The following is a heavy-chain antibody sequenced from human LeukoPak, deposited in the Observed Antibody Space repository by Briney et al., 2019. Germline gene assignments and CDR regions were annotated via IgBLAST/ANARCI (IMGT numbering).Heavy chain of an antibody. D-gene: IGHD3-22*01. CDR1: GGSISSGDYY. CDR2: IYYSGST. J-gene: IGHJ4*02. V-gene: IGHV4-31*03. Sequence: SQTLSLTCTVSGGSISSGDYYYSWIRQHPGKGLEWIGNIYYSGSTYYNPSLKSRVTISVDTSKSQFSLKLSSVTAADTAVYYCAREGYDSSYYYYLDYWGQGTLVTVSS. CDR3: AREGYDSSYYYYLDY.